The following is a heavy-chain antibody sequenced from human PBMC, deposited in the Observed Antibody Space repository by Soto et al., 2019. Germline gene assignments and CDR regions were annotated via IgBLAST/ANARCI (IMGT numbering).Heavy chain of an antibody. V-gene: IGHV4-34*01. CDR3: ATKAGTNWAFDY. J-gene: IGHJ4*02. Sequence: QVRLHQWGAGLLKPSETLSLTCAVYGGSFGGYYWSWIRQSPGKGLEWIGEINHGGSTSYRSSLKSRVPIPIATSKTHFSLKLESVTAAATAVYYCATKAGTNWAFDYWGQGTLVSV. CDR2: INHGGST. CDR1: GGSFGGYY. D-gene: IGHD1-1*01.